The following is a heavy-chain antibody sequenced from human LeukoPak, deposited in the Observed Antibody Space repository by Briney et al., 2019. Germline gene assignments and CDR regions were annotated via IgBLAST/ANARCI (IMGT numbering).Heavy chain of an antibody. CDR1: GYTLTELS. Sequence: GASVKVSCKVSGYTLTELSMHWVRQAPGKGLEWMGGFDPEDGETIYAQKFQGRVTMTEDTSTDTAYMELSSLRSKDTAVYYCATTVPGIADYYYYGMDVWGQGTTVTVSS. V-gene: IGHV1-24*01. CDR3: ATTVPGIADYYYYGMDV. D-gene: IGHD6-13*01. CDR2: FDPEDGET. J-gene: IGHJ6*02.